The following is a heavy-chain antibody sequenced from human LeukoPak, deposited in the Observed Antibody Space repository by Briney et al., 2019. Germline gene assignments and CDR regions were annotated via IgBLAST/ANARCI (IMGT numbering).Heavy chain of an antibody. CDR3: ARCPDSGWHNWFDP. J-gene: IGHJ5*02. CDR1: GFTFSSYA. Sequence: GGSLRLSCAASGFTFSSYAISWVRQAPGQGLEWMGGIIPIFGTANYAQKFQGRVTITTDESTSTAYLELSSLRSEDTAVYYCARCPDSGWHNWFDPWGQGTLVTVSS. D-gene: IGHD6-19*01. V-gene: IGHV1-69*05. CDR2: IIPIFGTA.